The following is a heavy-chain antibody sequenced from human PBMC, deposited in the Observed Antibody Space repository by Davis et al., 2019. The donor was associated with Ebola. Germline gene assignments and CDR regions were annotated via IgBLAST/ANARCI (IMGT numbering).Heavy chain of an antibody. CDR1: GYTFTSYY. CDR2: INPSGGST. D-gene: IGHD3-10*01. CDR3: ARAVTMVRGVIGLDYYGMDV. Sequence: ASVKVSCKASGYTFTSYYMHWVRQAPGQGLEWMGIINPSGGSTSYAQKFQGRVTMTRDTSTSTVYMELSSLRSEDTAVYYCARAVTMVRGVIGLDYYGMDVWGQGTTVTVSS. V-gene: IGHV1-46*01. J-gene: IGHJ6*02.